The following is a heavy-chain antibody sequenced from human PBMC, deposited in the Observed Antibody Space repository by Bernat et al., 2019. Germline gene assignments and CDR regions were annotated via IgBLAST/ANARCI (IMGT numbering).Heavy chain of an antibody. CDR3: TRYQLLYGYYYYYMDV. V-gene: IGHV3-7*03. Sequence: EVQLVESGGGLVQPGGSLRLSCAASGFTFSSYWMSWVRQAPGKGLEWVANIKQDGSERYYVDSVKGRFTISRDNAKNSLYLQMNSLRAEDTAVYYCTRYQLLYGYYYYYMDVWGKGTTVTVSS. D-gene: IGHD2-2*02. CDR2: IKQDGSER. J-gene: IGHJ6*03. CDR1: GFTFSSYW.